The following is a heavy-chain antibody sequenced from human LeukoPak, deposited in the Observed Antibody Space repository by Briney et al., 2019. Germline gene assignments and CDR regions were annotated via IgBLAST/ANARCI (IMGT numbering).Heavy chain of an antibody. Sequence: AGGSLRLSCAASGFTFSSYGMHWVRQAPGKGLEWVGFIRSKAYGGTTEYAASVKGRFTISRDDSKSIAYLQMNSLKTEDTAVYYCTRGGGSSWYGYFDLWGRGTLVTVSS. CDR3: TRGGGSSWYGYFDL. V-gene: IGHV3-49*04. CDR1: GFTFSSYG. J-gene: IGHJ2*01. CDR2: IRSKAYGGTT. D-gene: IGHD6-13*01.